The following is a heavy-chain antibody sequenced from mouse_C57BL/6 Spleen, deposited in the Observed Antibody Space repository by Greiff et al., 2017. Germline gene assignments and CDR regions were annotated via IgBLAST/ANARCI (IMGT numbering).Heavy chain of an antibody. J-gene: IGHJ2*01. CDR1: GFTFSSYA. CDR3: ARDIDGYYGEDFDY. Sequence: EVKLMESGGGLVKPGGSLKLSCAASGFTFSSYAMSWVRQTPEKRLEWVATISDGGSYTYYPDNVKGRFTISRDNAKNNLYRQMSHLKSEDTAMYYCARDIDGYYGEDFDYWCQGTTLTGSS. D-gene: IGHD2-3*01. CDR2: ISDGGSYT. V-gene: IGHV5-4*01.